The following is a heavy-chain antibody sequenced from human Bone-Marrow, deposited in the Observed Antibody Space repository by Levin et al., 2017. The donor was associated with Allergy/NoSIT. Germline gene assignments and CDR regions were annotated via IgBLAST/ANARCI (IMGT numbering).Heavy chain of an antibody. CDR3: ARGGAATRDFDI. CDR1: GGSISGFY. Sequence: SETLSLTCTVSGGSISGFYWTWIRQPPGKGLEWIGYIHYSGSTNYSPSLKSRVTISLDTSKNQFSLNLSAVSAADTAVYYCARGGAATRDFDIWGQGTMVTVSS. D-gene: IGHD6-25*01. V-gene: IGHV4-59*01. CDR2: IHYSGST. J-gene: IGHJ3*02.